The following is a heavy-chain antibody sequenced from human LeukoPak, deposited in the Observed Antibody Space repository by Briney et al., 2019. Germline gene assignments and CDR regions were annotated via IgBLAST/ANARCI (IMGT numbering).Heavy chain of an antibody. CDR2: ISAYNGNT. Sequence: ASVKVSCKASGYTFTSYGISWVRQAPGQGLEWVGWISAYNGNTNYAQKLQGRVTMTTDTSTTTAYMELRSLRSDDTAVYYCARGLSGAYYDFWSGSYYYYYMDVWGKGTTVTVSS. CDR1: GYTFTSYG. D-gene: IGHD3-3*01. J-gene: IGHJ6*03. CDR3: ARGLSGAYYDFWSGSYYYYYMDV. V-gene: IGHV1-18*01.